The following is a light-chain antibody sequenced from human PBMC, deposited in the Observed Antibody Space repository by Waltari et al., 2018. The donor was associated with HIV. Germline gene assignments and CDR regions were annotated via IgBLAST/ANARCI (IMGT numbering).Light chain of an antibody. CDR2: GDS. Sequence: SVLTQPPLVSGAPGQWVTIPCTGNNSTIGAGSDVHWYRQFPGSAPELVVYGDSIRPSGVPDRFSGSKSGVSASLDISGLQTEDEADYYCQSYDNNLSGLWVFGGGTKLTVL. V-gene: IGLV1-40*01. CDR1: NSTIGAGSD. CDR3: QSYDNNLSGLWV. J-gene: IGLJ3*02.